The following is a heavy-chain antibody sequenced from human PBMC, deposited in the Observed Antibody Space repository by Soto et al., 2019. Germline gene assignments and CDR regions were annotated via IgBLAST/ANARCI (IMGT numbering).Heavy chain of an antibody. CDR3: VRRMFYDFWSQYYYFDX. V-gene: IGHV1-18*04. D-gene: IGHD3-3*01. CDR1: GYVFTSFG. Sequence: ASVKVSCKTSGYVFTSFGISWVRQAPGQGLEWMGCFRPYNGDTKYAEKFQGRVTMTSDTSTTTGYMELRGLRSDDTAVYFCVRRMFYDFWSQYYYFDXWGQVTQVTVSX. CDR2: FRPYNGDT. J-gene: IGHJ4*02.